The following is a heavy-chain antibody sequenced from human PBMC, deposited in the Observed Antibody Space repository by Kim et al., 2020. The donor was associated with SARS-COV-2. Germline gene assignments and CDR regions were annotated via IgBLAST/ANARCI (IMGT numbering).Heavy chain of an antibody. J-gene: IGHJ4*02. Sequence: SVKVSCKASGGTFSSYAISWVRQAPGQGLEWMGGIIPIFGTANYAQKFQGRVTITADKSTSTAYMELSSLRSEDTAVYYCARGNGGYTREYYFDYWGQGPLVTVSS. CDR3: ARGNGGYTREYYFDY. D-gene: IGHD3-16*01. CDR1: GGTFSSYA. V-gene: IGHV1-69*06. CDR2: IIPIFGTA.